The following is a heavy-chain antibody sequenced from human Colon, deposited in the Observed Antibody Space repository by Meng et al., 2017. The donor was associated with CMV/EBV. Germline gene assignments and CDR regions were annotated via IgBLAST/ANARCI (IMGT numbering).Heavy chain of an antibody. CDR2: INQSGST. CDR3: AREAGPFFGVIVYDS. CDR1: GGALSGYY. V-gene: IGHV4-34*01. Sequence: QVELQQWGAGLLKTSATLPLPCGVSGGALSGYYWTWIRQSPGKGLEWIGEINQSGSTNYNPSLKSRVTVSVDTSKNQFSLRVTSVTAADSALYYCAREAGPFFGVIVYDSWGQGTLVTVSS. D-gene: IGHD3-3*01. J-gene: IGHJ4*02.